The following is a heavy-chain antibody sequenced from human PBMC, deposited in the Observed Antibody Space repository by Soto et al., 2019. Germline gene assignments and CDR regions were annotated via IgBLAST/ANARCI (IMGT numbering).Heavy chain of an antibody. Sequence: LSLTCTVSGGSISSGGYYWSWIRQHPGKGLEWIGYIYYSGSTNYNPSLKSRVTISVDTSKNQFSLKLSSVTAADTAVYYCARDRVVCSCGSCCGPYYYYGMDVWGQGTTVTVSS. J-gene: IGHJ6*02. CDR3: ARDRVVCSCGSCCGPYYYYGMDV. V-gene: IGHV4-61*08. CDR2: IYYSGST. D-gene: IGHD2-15*01. CDR1: GGSISSGGYY.